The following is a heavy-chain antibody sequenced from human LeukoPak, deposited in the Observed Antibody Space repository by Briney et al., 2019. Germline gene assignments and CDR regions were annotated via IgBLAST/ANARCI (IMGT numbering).Heavy chain of an antibody. CDR3: ARDRIAGIDY. J-gene: IGHJ4*02. V-gene: IGHV3-21*01. Sequence: PGGSLRLSCAASGFTFSSYSSSISCSSSYIYYADSVKGRFTISRDNAKNSLYLQMNSLRAEDTAVYYCARDRIAGIDYWGQGTLVTVSS. CDR1: GFTFSSYS. CDR2: ISCSSSYI. D-gene: IGHD1-14*01.